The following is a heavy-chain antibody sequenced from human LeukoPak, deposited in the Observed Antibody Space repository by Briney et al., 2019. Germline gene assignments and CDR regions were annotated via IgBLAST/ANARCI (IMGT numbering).Heavy chain of an antibody. D-gene: IGHD1-26*01. CDR1: GFTFSSYG. CDR2: ISYDGSNK. V-gene: IGHV3-30*03. J-gene: IGHJ3*02. Sequence: GGSLRLSCAASGFTFSSYGMHWVRQAPGKGLEWVAVISYDGSNKYYADSVKGRFTISRDNAKNSLYLQMNSLRAEDTAVYYCARDQGGGSYFGFDIWGQGTMVTVSS. CDR3: ARDQGGGSYFGFDI.